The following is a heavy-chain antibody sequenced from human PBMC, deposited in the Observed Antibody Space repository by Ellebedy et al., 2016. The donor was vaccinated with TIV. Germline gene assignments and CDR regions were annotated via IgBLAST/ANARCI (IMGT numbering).Heavy chain of an antibody. D-gene: IGHD3-10*01. Sequence: ASVKVSCXVSGYTLTELSMHWVRQAPGKGLEWMGGFDPEDGETIYAQKFQGRVTMTEDTSTDTAYMELSSLRSEDTAVYYCATEFYYYGSGKEYGMDVWGQGTTVTVSS. CDR2: FDPEDGET. J-gene: IGHJ6*02. CDR1: GYTLTELS. CDR3: ATEFYYYGSGKEYGMDV. V-gene: IGHV1-24*01.